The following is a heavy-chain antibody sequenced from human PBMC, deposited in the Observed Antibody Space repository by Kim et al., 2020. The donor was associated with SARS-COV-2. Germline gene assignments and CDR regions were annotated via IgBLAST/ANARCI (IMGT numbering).Heavy chain of an antibody. CDR1: GGSISSSSYY. CDR2: IYYSGST. J-gene: IGHJ4*02. Sequence: SETLSLTCTVSGGSISSSSYYWGWIRQPPGKGLEWIGSIYYSGSTYYNPSLKSRVTISVDTSKNQFSLKLSSVTAADTAVYYCAMGRVTYYYGSGSYYNWGQGTLVTVSS. CDR3: AMGRVTYYYGSGSYYN. D-gene: IGHD3-10*01. V-gene: IGHV4-39*01.